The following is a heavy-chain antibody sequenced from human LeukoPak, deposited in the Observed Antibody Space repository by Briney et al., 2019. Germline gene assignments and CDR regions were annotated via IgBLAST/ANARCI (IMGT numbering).Heavy chain of an antibody. D-gene: IGHD3-3*01. CDR1: RYTFTHYG. CDR2: ISIYNGNT. J-gene: IGHJ5*02. CDR3: ARITYDFWSGYYMPDDP. Sequence: ASVKVSYKPSRYTFTHYGISWVRQAPGQGLEWMGWISIYNGNTDYEQKLRGRVTMTTDTSTSTAYMELRSLRSDDTAVYYCARITYDFWSGYYMPDDPWGQGTLVTVSS. V-gene: IGHV1-18*01.